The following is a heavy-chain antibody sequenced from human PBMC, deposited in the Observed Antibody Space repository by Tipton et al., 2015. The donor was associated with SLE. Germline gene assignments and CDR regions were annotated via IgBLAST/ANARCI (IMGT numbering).Heavy chain of an antibody. CDR2: IYYSGST. D-gene: IGHD2-15*01. CDR1: GDSFSGYY. V-gene: IGHV4-59*01. J-gene: IGHJ5*02. Sequence: TLSLTCAVYGDSFSGYYWSWIRQPPGKGLEWIGSIYYSGSTNYNPSLKSRVTISVDTSKNQFSLKLSSVTAADTAVYYCAREAEDCSGGSCYSGWFDPWGQGTLVTVSS. CDR3: AREAEDCSGGSCYSGWFDP.